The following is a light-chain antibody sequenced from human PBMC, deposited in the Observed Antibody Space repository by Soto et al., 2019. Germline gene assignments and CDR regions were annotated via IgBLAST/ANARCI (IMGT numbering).Light chain of an antibody. CDR1: QSVSSK. Sequence: EIVMTQSPATLSVSPGERATLSCRASQSVSSKLAWFHQKPGQAPMLLIYGASTRATGVPARFSGSGTGTEFTLTISSLQSEDFAVYYCQQYNNWYTFGQGTKVDIK. J-gene: IGKJ2*01. CDR3: QQYNNWYT. V-gene: IGKV3-15*01. CDR2: GAS.